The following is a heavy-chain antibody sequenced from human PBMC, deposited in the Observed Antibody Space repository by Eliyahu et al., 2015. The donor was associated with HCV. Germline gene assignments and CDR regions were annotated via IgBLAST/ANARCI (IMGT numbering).Heavy chain of an antibody. CDR1: GGSXNNXY. CDR2: IXYSGST. CDR3: ARDVRNYDHSTGDYSRYWFDP. J-gene: IGHJ5*02. V-gene: IGHV4-59*01. D-gene: IGHD3-9*01. Sequence: QVQLQESGPGLVKPSETLSLTCTVSGGSXNNXYWXWIRQPPGKGLEWSGYIXYSGSTNYNPSLKSRVTISVDTSKNQFSLKLSSVATADTAVYFCARDVRNYDHSTGDYSRYWFDPWGQGXLVTVSS.